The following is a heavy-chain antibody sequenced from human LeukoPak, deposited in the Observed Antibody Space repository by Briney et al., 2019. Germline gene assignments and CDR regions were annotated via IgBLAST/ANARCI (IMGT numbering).Heavy chain of an antibody. Sequence: PGGSLRLSCAASGFTFSSYGMHWVRQAPGKGLEWVAFIRYDGSNKYYADSVKGRFTISRDNSKNTLYLQMNSLRAEDTAVYYCAKGEGEYQLPPAAFDIWGQGTMVTVSS. D-gene: IGHD2-2*01. CDR1: GFTFSSYG. CDR3: AKGEGEYQLPPAAFDI. V-gene: IGHV3-30*02. CDR2: IRYDGSNK. J-gene: IGHJ3*02.